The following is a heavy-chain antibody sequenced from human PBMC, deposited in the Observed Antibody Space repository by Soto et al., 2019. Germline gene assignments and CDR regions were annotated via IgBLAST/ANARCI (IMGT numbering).Heavy chain of an antibody. CDR2: LIPLFGSP. D-gene: IGHD2-21*01. Sequence: QVQLVQSGTEVQKPGSSVKLSCKTSGGTFTNYDISWVRQAPGQGLEWMGGLIPLFGSPHYSPKFEGRVTITADEVSTSAHLELSSLRFDDTAVYFCAWTLAFCGGNCYLPNFDTWGQGTLVIVS. CDR3: AWTLAFCGGNCYLPNFDT. V-gene: IGHV1-69*01. CDR1: GGTFTNYD. J-gene: IGHJ4*02.